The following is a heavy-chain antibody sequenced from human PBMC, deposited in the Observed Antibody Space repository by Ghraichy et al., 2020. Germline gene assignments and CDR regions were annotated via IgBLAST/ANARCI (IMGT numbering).Heavy chain of an antibody. Sequence: ASVKVSCKASGYTFTSYYMHWVRQAPGQGLEWMGIINPSGGSTSYAQKFQGRVTMTRDTSTSTVYMELSSLRSEDTAVYYCARDPGAYCGGDCYPAPNDAFDIWGQGTMVTVSS. D-gene: IGHD2-21*02. CDR1: GYTFTSYY. CDR2: INPSGGST. J-gene: IGHJ3*02. CDR3: ARDPGAYCGGDCYPAPNDAFDI. V-gene: IGHV1-46*03.